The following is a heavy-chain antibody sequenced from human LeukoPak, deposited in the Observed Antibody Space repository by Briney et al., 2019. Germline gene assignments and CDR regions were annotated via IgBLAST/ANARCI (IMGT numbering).Heavy chain of an antibody. CDR2: IYHSGST. D-gene: IGHD5-18*01. J-gene: IGHJ6*03. V-gene: IGHV4-59*08. CDR3: ASPAMAFIDQGRYNYYYYMDV. Sequence: SETLSLTCTVSGGSISSYYWSWIRQPPGKGLEWIGSIYHSGSTYYNPSLKSRVTISVDTSKNQFSLKLSSVTAADTAVYYCASPAMAFIDQGRYNYYYYMDVWGKGTTVTVSS. CDR1: GGSISSYY.